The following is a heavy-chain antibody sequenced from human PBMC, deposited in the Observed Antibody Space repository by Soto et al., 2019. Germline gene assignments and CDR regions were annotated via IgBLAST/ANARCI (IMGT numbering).Heavy chain of an antibody. CDR1: GGSISSSSYY. D-gene: IGHD3-10*01. CDR2: IYYSGST. Sequence: QLQLQESGPGLVKPSETLSLTCTVSGGSISSSSYYWGWIRQPPGKGLEWIGSIYYSGSTYYNPSLKRRLTISVDTSKNQFSLKLSSVTAADTAVYYCARLPRITMVRGVGSFDIWGQGTMVTVSS. V-gene: IGHV4-39*01. CDR3: ARLPRITMVRGVGSFDI. J-gene: IGHJ3*02.